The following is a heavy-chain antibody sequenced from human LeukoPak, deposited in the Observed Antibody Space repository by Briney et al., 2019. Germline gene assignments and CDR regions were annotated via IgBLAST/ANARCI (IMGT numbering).Heavy chain of an antibody. CDR2: INANTGDT. J-gene: IGHJ4*02. CDR1: GYTFTAHY. D-gene: IGHD6-19*01. CDR3: ARGGVYSSGWLTPSDY. Sequence: ASVKVSCKASGYTFTAHYMHWVRQAPGQGLEWMGWINANTGDTNYAQKFQGRVTMTRDTSISTAYMELRRLRSDDTAVYYCARGGVYSSGWLTPSDYWGQGTLVTVSS. V-gene: IGHV1-2*02.